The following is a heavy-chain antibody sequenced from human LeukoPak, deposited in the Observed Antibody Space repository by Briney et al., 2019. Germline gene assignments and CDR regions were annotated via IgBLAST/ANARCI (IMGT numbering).Heavy chain of an antibody. J-gene: IGHJ5*02. CDR2: IYYSGGT. Sequence: PSETLSLTCTVPGGSISSYYWSWIRQPPGKGLEWIGYIYYSGGTNYNPSLKSRVTISVDTSKNQFSLKLSSVTAADTAVYYCARERGRYYDSSGYYYSENWFDPWGQGTLVTVSS. CDR1: GGSISSYY. D-gene: IGHD3-22*01. CDR3: ARERGRYYDSSGYYYSENWFDP. V-gene: IGHV4-59*01.